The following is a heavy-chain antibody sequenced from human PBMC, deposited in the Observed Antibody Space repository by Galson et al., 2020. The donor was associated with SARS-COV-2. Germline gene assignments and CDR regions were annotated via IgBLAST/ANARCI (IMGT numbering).Heavy chain of an antibody. CDR2: TYYTGSA. Sequence: SETLSLTCTVSGGSINNDDYYWIWIRQPTGTGLEWIGYTYYTGSAYYNPSLKGRFTISVDTSKNQFSLRVRSVTAADTAVYYCARAGADILTAYNWFDPWGQGTLVTVSS. V-gene: IGHV4-30-4*08. CDR1: GGSINNDDYY. D-gene: IGHD3-9*01. J-gene: IGHJ5*02. CDR3: ARAGADILTAYNWFDP.